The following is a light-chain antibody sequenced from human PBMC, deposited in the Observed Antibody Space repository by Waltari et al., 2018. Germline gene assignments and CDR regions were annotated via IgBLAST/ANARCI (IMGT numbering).Light chain of an antibody. J-gene: IGKJ4*01. CDR2: KAS. CDR3: QQYNDYPLT. CDR1: QIISTW. Sequence: DIQMTQSSSTLVVSDAARVTITCRASQIISTWLAWYQQKPGKAPKLLIYKASGLESGVPSRFSGSGSGTEFTLTISSLQPDDFATYYCQQYNDYPLTFGGGTKVEIK. V-gene: IGKV1-5*03.